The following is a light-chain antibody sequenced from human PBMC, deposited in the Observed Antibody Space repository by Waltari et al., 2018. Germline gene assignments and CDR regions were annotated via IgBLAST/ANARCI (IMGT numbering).Light chain of an antibody. CDR2: KDI. CDR3: QSADNSGTVI. CDR1: ALRKQY. Sequence: SDEVTQSPSVSVSAGQTARITCSGDALRKQYGYWYQQKPGQAPVVIIYKDIERPSGIPERFSGSTSGTTVTLTISGVQAEDEADYYCQSADNSGTVIFGGGTKVTVL. J-gene: IGLJ2*01. V-gene: IGLV3-25*03.